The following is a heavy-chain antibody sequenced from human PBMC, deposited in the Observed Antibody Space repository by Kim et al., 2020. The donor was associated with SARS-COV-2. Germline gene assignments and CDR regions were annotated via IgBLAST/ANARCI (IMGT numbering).Heavy chain of an antibody. CDR1: GFTFSGST. CDR3: TTGPPYRESYWYAFDI. V-gene: IGHV3-73*01. CDR2: IRSKANSSET. D-gene: IGHD1-26*01. Sequence: GGSLRLSCATSGFTFSGSTMHWVRQASWKGLEWVGRIRSKANSSETAYAASVKGRFTISSDDSKNTAYLKMKSLKTEDPAVYYCTTGPPYRESYWYAFDICGEGTMVTVSS. J-gene: IGHJ3*02.